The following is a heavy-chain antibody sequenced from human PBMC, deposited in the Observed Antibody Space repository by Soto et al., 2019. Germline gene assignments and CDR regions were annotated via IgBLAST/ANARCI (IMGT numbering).Heavy chain of an antibody. D-gene: IGHD7-27*01. J-gene: IGHJ6*01. Sequence: SETLSLTCGVSGDSITTYKWWTWVRQTPGRGLEWIGEIYDSGNTRYNPSLKSRVTISKDTSKNQLSLKLNSVTVADTAVYYCATCQLGEYYYAMDMWGQGTPVTVSS. V-gene: IGHV4-4*02. CDR1: GDSITTYKW. CDR3: ATCQLGEYYYAMDM. CDR2: IYDSGNT.